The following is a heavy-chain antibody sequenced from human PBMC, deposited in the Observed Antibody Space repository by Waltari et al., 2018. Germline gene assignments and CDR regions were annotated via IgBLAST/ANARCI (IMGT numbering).Heavy chain of an antibody. Sequence: QVQLKESGPGLLRPSGTLSLTCGVSGSSISRAHWWAWVRQSPGKGLEWIGEIYHTGPTNYNPSLKSRLTMLVDKSANQFSLQLTSVTAADTGVYYCARVVFTADYYFDYWGQGTPVTVSS. CDR3: ARVVFTADYYFDY. D-gene: IGHD2-21*02. CDR2: IYHTGPT. CDR1: GSSISRAHW. J-gene: IGHJ4*02. V-gene: IGHV4-4*02.